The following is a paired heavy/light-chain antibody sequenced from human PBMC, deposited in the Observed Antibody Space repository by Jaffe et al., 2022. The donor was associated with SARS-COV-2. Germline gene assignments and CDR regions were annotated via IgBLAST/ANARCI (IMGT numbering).Heavy chain of an antibody. CDR1: GFSLSTSGVG. D-gene: IGHD1-26*01. CDR3: AREYGGTYWHYYYMDV. J-gene: IGHJ6*03. Sequence: QITLKESGPTLVKPTQTLTLTCTFSGFSLSTSGVGVGWIRQPPGKALEWLALIYWDDDKRYSSSLKSRLTLTKDTSKNQVVLTMTNMDPVDTATYYCAREYGGTYWHYYYMDVWGKGTTVTVSS. V-gene: IGHV2-5*02. CDR2: IYWDDDK.
Light chain of an antibody. CDR2: DAS. J-gene: IGKJ2*01. V-gene: IGKV3-11*01. Sequence: EIVLTQSPATLSLSPGERATLSCRTSQSVSSYLAWYQQKPGQAPRLLIYDASNRATGIPARFSGSGSGTDFTLTISSLEPEDFAVYYCQQRSNWPYTFGQGTKLEIK. CDR3: QQRSNWPYT. CDR1: QSVSSY.